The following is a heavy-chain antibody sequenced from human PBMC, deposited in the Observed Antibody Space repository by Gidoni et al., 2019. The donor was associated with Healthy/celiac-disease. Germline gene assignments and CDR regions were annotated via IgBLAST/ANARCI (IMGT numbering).Heavy chain of an antibody. CDR1: GYTFTSYA. D-gene: IGHD5-18*01. CDR2: INAGNGNT. CDR3: ASGRRGYSYGPNYYFDY. Sequence: QVQLVQSGAEVKKPGASVKVSCKASGYTFTSYAMHWVRQAPGQRLEWMGWINAGNGNTKYSQKFQGRVTSTRDTSASTAYMELSSLRSEDTDVYYCASGRRGYSYGPNYYFDYWGQGTLVTVSS. V-gene: IGHV1-3*01. J-gene: IGHJ4*02.